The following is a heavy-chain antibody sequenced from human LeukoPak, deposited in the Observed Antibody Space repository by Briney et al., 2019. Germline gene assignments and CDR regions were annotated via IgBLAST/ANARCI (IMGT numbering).Heavy chain of an antibody. Sequence: PGGSLRLSCAASGFTFDDYAMHWVRQAPGKGLEWVSGISWNSGSIGYADSVKGRFTISRDNAKNSLYLQMNSLTPEDTALYYCVREKRGPGNFDKYYGMDVWGQGTTITVSS. CDR1: GFTFDDYA. CDR2: ISWNSGSI. CDR3: VREKRGPGNFDKYYGMDV. J-gene: IGHJ6*02. V-gene: IGHV3-9*01. D-gene: IGHD4-23*01.